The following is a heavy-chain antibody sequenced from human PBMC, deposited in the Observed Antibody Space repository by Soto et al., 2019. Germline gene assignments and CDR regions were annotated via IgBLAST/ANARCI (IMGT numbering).Heavy chain of an antibody. CDR1: GGSISSSSYY. CDR3: ARQIDWLDAFDI. Sequence: QLQLQESGPGLVKPSETLSLTCTVSGGSISSSSYYWGWIRQPPGKGLEWIGSIYYSGSTYYNPSLKSRVTISVDTSKNQFSLKLSFVTAADTAVYYCARQIDWLDAFDIWGQGTMVTVSS. J-gene: IGHJ3*02. D-gene: IGHD5-12*01. CDR2: IYYSGST. V-gene: IGHV4-39*01.